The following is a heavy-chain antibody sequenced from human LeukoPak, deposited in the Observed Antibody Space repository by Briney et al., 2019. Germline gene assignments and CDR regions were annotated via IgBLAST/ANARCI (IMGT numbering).Heavy chain of an antibody. CDR1: GGSISSYY. CDR2: IFYSGNT. D-gene: IGHD6-13*01. J-gene: IGHJ5*02. V-gene: IGHV4-59*08. Sequence: PSETLSLTCTVSGGSISSYYWSWIRQPPGKGLEWIGYIFYSGNTDYNPSLKSRVTISVDTCKNQFFLKLSSVTAADTAVYYCARTIAAAGLYWFDPWGQGTLVTVSS. CDR3: ARTIAAAGLYWFDP.